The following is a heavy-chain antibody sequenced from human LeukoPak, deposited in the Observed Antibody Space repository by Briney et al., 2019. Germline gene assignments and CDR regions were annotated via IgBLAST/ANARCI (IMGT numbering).Heavy chain of an antibody. J-gene: IGHJ4*02. V-gene: IGHV4-31*03. CDR1: GGSISSGGYY. D-gene: IGHD6-19*01. CDR2: IYYSGST. CDR3: ARDLGGWSDRTGYFDY. Sequence: TSQTLSLTCTVSGGSISSGGYYWSWIRQHPGKGLEWIGYIYYSGSTYYNPSLKSRVTISVDTSKNQFSLKLSSVTAADTAVYYCARDLGGWSDRTGYFDYWGQGTLVTVSS.